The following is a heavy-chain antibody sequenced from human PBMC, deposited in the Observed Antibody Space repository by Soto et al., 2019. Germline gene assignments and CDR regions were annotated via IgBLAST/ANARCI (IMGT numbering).Heavy chain of an antibody. V-gene: IGHV3-20*01. J-gene: IGHJ3*02. CDR3: ARDHSGGWHDAFDI. CDR2: INCNGGSI. Sequence: GGSLRLSCATSRFTFVGHSMSWVRQAPGKGLEWVSCINCNGGSIGYADSVKGRFTVSRDNAKNSLYLQMNSLRAEDTALYHCARDHSGGWHDAFDIWGQGTMVTVSS. CDR1: RFTFVGHS. D-gene: IGHD6-19*01.